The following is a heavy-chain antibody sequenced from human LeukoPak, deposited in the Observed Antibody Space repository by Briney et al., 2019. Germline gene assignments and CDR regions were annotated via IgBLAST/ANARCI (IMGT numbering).Heavy chain of an antibody. D-gene: IGHD2-2*01. CDR2: INTGGNSL. CDR3: ARDRDCSGSSCYQPDYFDY. CDR1: GFTFSNFE. V-gene: IGHV3-48*03. J-gene: IGHJ4*02. Sequence: PGGSLRLSCAASGFTFSNFEMNWVRQAPGKGLEWVSYINTGGNSLYYADSVRRRFSISRDNAKNSLYLQMNNLRAEDTAVYYCARDRDCSGSSCYQPDYFDYWGQRTLVAVSS.